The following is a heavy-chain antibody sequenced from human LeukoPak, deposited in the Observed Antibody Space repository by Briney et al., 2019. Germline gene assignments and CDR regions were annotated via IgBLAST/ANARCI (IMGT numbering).Heavy chain of an antibody. Sequence: SETLSLTCTVSGVSISSGGYYWSWIRQHPGKGLEWIGYIYYSGSTYYNPSLKSRVTISVDTSKNQFSLKLSSVTAADTAVYYCARVGYSSGHDYWGQGTLVTVSS. CDR1: GVSISSGGYY. D-gene: IGHD5-18*01. CDR3: ARVGYSSGHDY. J-gene: IGHJ4*02. V-gene: IGHV4-31*03. CDR2: IYYSGST.